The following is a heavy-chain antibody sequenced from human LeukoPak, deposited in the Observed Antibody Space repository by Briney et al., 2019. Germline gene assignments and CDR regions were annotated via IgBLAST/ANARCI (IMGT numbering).Heavy chain of an antibody. CDR2: ISSSSSYI. D-gene: IGHD3-22*01. CDR1: GFTFNTYS. Sequence: TGGSLRLSCAASGFTFNTYSMNWVRQAPGKGLVWVSSISSSSSYIYYADSVKGRFTISRDNAKNSLYLQMNSLRAEDTAVYYCARDPDSSGYYAWDWFDPWGQGTLVTVSS. J-gene: IGHJ5*02. CDR3: ARDPDSSGYYAWDWFDP. V-gene: IGHV3-21*01.